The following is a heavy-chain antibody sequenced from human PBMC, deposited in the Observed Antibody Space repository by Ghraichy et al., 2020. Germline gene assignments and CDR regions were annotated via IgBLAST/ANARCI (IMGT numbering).Heavy chain of an antibody. CDR3: AADSPWLPDSSGRTGWFDP. J-gene: IGHJ5*02. CDR1: GIAFSRYW. D-gene: IGHD3-22*01. Sequence: GGSLRLSCAASGIAFSRYWFHWVRQAPGKGLVWVSRINRDGSTTNYADSVKGRFTISRDDAKNTLYLQMSSLRAEDTAVYYCAADSPWLPDSSGRTGWFDPWVQGTLVTVSS. V-gene: IGHV3-74*01. CDR2: INRDGSTT.